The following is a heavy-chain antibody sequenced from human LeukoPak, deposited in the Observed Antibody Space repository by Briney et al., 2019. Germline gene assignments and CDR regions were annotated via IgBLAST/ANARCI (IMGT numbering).Heavy chain of an antibody. J-gene: IGHJ4*02. Sequence: GGSLRLSCAASGFTFSSYAMSWVRQAPGKGLEWVPAISGSGGSTYYADSVKGRFTISRDNSKNTLYLQMNSLRAEDTAVYHCAKDPRDSSSWYFDYWGQGTLVTVSS. D-gene: IGHD6-13*01. CDR1: GFTFSSYA. CDR3: AKDPRDSSSWYFDY. CDR2: ISGSGGST. V-gene: IGHV3-23*01.